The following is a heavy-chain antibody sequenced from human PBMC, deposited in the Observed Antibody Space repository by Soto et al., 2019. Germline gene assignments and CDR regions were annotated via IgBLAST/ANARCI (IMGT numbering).Heavy chain of an antibody. J-gene: IGHJ4*02. CDR1: GFTLRSYA. CDR2: DSSSDSRT. D-gene: IGHD1-1*01. Sequence: GGSLRLSCVVSGFTLRSYAMSWVRQSPGKGLEWVSGDSSSDSRTYYADSVKGRFIMSRDNSKNTLYLQMGSLRADDTAIYYCAKGSPRXTGSLDYWGQGTLVTVSS. CDR3: AKGSPRXTGSLDY. V-gene: IGHV3-23*01.